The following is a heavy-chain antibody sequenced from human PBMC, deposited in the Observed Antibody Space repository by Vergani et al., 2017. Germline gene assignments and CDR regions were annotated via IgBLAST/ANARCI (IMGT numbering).Heavy chain of an antibody. V-gene: IGHV1-3*01. J-gene: IGHJ5*02. CDR3: ARDPFYEFWSGSNWFDP. D-gene: IGHD3-3*01. CDR1: GYTFTSYA. Sequence: QVQLVQSGAEVKKPGASVKVSCKASGYTFTSYAIHWVRQAPGKRLEWMGWINAGNGNTKYSQKFQGRVTITRDTSESTAYMELSSLRSEDTAVYYCARDPFYEFWSGSNWFDPWGQGTLVTVSS. CDR2: INAGNGNT.